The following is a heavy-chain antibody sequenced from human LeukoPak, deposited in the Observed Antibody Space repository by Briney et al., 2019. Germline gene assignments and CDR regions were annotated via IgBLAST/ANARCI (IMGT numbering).Heavy chain of an antibody. CDR1: GYTFTSYG. CDR2: ISAYNGNT. Sequence: RASVKVSCKASGYTFTSYGISWVRQAPGQGLEWMGWISAYNGNTNYAQKLQGRVTMTTDTSTSTAYMELRSLRSDDTAVYYCARSPYRVTMVRGVAPHIDYWGQGTLVTVSS. V-gene: IGHV1-18*04. J-gene: IGHJ4*02. D-gene: IGHD3-10*01. CDR3: ARSPYRVTMVRGVAPHIDY.